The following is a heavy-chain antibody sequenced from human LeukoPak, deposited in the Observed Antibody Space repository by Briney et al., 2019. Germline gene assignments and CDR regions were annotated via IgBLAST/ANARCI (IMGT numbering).Heavy chain of an antibody. CDR3: ARGGYMSNWFEH. V-gene: IGHV4-38-2*02. Sequence: SETLSLTCTVSGYSISSGYYWSWIRQPPGKGLEWIGKIHDSGITNYNPSLKSRVTFSVDTSKKQFSLNLNSVTAADTAVYYCARGGYMSNWFEHWGQGTPVTVSS. CDR2: IHDSGIT. J-gene: IGHJ5*02. CDR1: GYSISSGYY. D-gene: IGHD5-12*01.